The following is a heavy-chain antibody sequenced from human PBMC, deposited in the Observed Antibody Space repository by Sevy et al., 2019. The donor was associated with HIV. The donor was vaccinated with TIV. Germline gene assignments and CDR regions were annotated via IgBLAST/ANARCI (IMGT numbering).Heavy chain of an antibody. Sequence: GGSLRLSCVASGFTLSSHGMHWVRQAPGKGLEWVSLIWYDGSHKFYADSVKGRFTISRDNSKNTLYLQMNSLRAEDTAVYYCARTYDFWSTYYTGSYYYYGMDVWDQGTTVTVSS. CDR3: ARTYDFWSTYYTGSYYYYGMDV. D-gene: IGHD3-3*01. V-gene: IGHV3-33*01. CDR2: IWYDGSHK. CDR1: GFTLSSHG. J-gene: IGHJ6*02.